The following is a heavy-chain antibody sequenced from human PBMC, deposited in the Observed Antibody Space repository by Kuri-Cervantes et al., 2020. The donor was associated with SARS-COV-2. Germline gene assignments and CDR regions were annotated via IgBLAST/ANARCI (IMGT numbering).Heavy chain of an antibody. CDR1: GYTLTELS. J-gene: IGHJ4*02. V-gene: IGHV1-24*01. CDR3: ATTDTAMVPEFDY. D-gene: IGHD5-18*01. Sequence: ASVKVSCKVSGYTLTELSMHWVRQVPGKGLEWMGGFDPEDGETIYAQKFQGRVTMTEDTSTDTAYMELSSLRSEDTAVYYCATTDTAMVPEFDYWGQGTLVTVSS. CDR2: FDPEDGET.